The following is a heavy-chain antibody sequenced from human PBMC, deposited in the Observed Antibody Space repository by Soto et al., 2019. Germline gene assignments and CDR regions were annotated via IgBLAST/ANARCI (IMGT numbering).Heavy chain of an antibody. D-gene: IGHD3-10*01. J-gene: IGHJ4*02. CDR1: GYTFSSYA. V-gene: IGHV1-3*01. Sequence: QVQLVQSGAEVKKPGASVKVSCKASGYTFSSYALHWVRQAPGQRLEWMGWINAGNGNTNYSQKFQGRVTFTRDTLASTAYMALSSLRSEDTAVYYCASPSYGSGSYYWGQGTLVTVSS. CDR3: ASPSYGSGSYY. CDR2: INAGNGNT.